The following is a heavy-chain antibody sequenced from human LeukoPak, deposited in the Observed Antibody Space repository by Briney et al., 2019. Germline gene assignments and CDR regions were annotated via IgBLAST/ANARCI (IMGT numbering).Heavy chain of an antibody. D-gene: IGHD6-19*01. CDR1: GGSISSGGYY. CDR2: IYHSGST. V-gene: IGHV4-30-2*01. J-gene: IGHJ6*03. CDR3: ASGAYSSGWYYYYYMDV. Sequence: SETLSLTCTVSGGSISSGGYYWSWIRQPPGKGLEWIGYIYHSGSTYYNPSLKSRVTISVDRSKNQFSLKLSSVTAADTAVYYCASGAYSSGWYYYYYMDVWGKGTTVTVSS.